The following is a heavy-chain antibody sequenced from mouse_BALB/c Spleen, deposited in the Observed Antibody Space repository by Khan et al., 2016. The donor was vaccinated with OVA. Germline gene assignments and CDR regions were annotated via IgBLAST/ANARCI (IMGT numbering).Heavy chain of an antibody. CDR3: ARKARIKY. CDR1: GYSITSGYG. D-gene: IGHD3-2*02. J-gene: IGHJ2*01. CDR2: ISYSGST. V-gene: IGHV3-2*02. Sequence: DVQLQESGPGLVKPSQSLSLTCTVTGYSITSGYGWNWIRQFPGNKLEWMGYISYSGSTNYNPSLKSRISITRDTSKNQFFLQLNSVTTEDTATXYCARKARIKYWGQGTTLTVSS.